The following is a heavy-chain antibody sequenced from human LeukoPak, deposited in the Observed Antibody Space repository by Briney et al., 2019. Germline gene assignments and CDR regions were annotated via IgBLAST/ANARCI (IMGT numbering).Heavy chain of an antibody. CDR2: ISSSSSYI. D-gene: IGHD3-10*01. CDR1: GFTFSSYS. CDR3: ARSGVTMVRGVIFNYYYYYMDV. V-gene: IGHV3-21*01. J-gene: IGHJ6*03. Sequence: GGSLRLSCAASGFTFSSYSMNWVRQAPGKGLEWVSSISSSSSYIYYADSVKGRFTISRDNAKNSLYLQMNSLRAEDTAVYYCARSGVTMVRGVIFNYYYYYMDVWGKGTTVTISS.